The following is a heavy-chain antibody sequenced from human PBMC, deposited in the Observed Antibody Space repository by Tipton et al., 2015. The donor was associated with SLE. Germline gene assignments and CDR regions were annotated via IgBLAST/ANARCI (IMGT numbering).Heavy chain of an antibody. J-gene: IGHJ4*02. D-gene: IGHD4-17*01. CDR1: GGSIRSSRHF. CDR3: AKDYNYDNADYN. V-gene: IGHV4-39*07. CDR2: LYYSGNT. Sequence: TLSLTCTVSGGSIRSSRHFWGWIRQPPGKGLEWIGVLYYSGNTYYNPSLKSPVTLSIDTSKNQFSLKLSSVTVADTAVYYCAKDYNYDNADYNWGQGKLVIVSS.